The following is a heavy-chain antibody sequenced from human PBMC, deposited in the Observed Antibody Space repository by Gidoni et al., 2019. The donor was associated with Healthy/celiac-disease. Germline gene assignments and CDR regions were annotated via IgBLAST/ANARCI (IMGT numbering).Heavy chain of an antibody. D-gene: IGHD6-19*01. CDR2: ISGSGGST. J-gene: IGHJ4*02. CDR1: GFTCSSYA. V-gene: IGHV3-23*01. CDR3: AKDRVAVAVLPFDD. Sequence: EVQLLASGGGLVQPGGSRRLSCAASGFTCSSYAMSWVRQAPGQGLEWVSAISGSGGSTYYADSVKGRLTISRDNSKNTRYRQMNSLRAEDTAVYYCAKDRVAVAVLPFDDWGQGTLVTVSS.